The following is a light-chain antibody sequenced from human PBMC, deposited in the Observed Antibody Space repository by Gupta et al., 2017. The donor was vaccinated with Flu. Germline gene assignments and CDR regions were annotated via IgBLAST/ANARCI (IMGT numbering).Light chain of an antibody. J-gene: IGLJ1*01. CDR3: QSYDSSLSGYV. Sequence: QSVLTQPPSVSGAPGQRVTIPCTGSSSNIGTGYNVQWYQQLPGTAPNLLIYGNTNRPSGVPDRFSGSKSGTSASPAITSASLAITGLQAEDEADYYCQSYDSSLSGYVFGTGTKVTVL. CDR1: SSNIGTGYN. CDR2: GNT. V-gene: IGLV1-40*01.